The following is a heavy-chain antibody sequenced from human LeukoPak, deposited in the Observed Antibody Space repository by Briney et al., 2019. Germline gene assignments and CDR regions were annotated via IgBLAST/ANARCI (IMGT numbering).Heavy chain of an antibody. CDR2: IRGGGGSA. CDR3: ARDPNGDYIGAFDM. CDR1: GFTFSAYA. D-gene: IGHD4-17*01. V-gene: IGHV3-23*01. J-gene: IGHJ3*02. Sequence: GGSPRLSCTASGFTFSAYAMMWVRQAPGKGPEWVSAIRGGGGSAFYADSVKGRFTISRDNSKYTLFLQMNSLRAEDTAVYYCARDPNGDYIGAFDMWGPGTMVTVSS.